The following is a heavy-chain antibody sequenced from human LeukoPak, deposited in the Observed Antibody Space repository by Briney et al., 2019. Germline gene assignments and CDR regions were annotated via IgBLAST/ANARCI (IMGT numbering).Heavy chain of an antibody. D-gene: IGHD3-9*01. V-gene: IGHV3-73*01. CDR1: GFTFSASA. J-gene: IGHJ4*02. CDR2: IRSKANSYAT. CDR3: TKERRRDDILTGSFSD. Sequence: GGSLRLSCAASGFTFSASALHWVRQASGKGLEWVGRIRSKANSYATEYAASLKGRFTISRDNSKNTLYLQMNSLRAEDTAVYYCTKERRRDDILTGSFSDWGQGILVTVSS.